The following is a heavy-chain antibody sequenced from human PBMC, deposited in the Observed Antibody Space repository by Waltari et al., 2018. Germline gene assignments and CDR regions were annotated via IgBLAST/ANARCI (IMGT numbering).Heavy chain of an antibody. CDR3: ARPNYDETYDI. CDR1: GYTFTNHY. V-gene: IGHV1-46*01. Sequence: QVQLVQSGAEVKKPGASVKISCKASGYTFTNHYMHWVRQAPGQGLEWMGLINPSGGGTSYAQKFQGRVTMTGDTSTSTFYMDLSSLRAEDTAVYFCARPNYDETYDIWGQGTMVTVSS. CDR2: INPSGGGT. J-gene: IGHJ3*02. D-gene: IGHD3-3*01.